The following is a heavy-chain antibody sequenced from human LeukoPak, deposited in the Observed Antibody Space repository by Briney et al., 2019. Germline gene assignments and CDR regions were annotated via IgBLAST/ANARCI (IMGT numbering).Heavy chain of an antibody. J-gene: IGHJ4*02. V-gene: IGHV3-9*01. CDR2: IIWNSGSI. CDR1: GFTFDDYA. D-gene: IGHD1-26*01. Sequence: GGSLRLSCAASGFTFDDYAMHWVRQAPGKGLEWVSGIIWNSGSIGYADSVKGRFTISRDNAENSLYLQMNSLRAEDTALYYCGKDISVGATPYYFDYWGQGTLVTVSS. CDR3: GKDISVGATPYYFDY.